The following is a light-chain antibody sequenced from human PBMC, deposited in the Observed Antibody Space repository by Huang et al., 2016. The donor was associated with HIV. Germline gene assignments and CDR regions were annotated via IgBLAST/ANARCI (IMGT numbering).Light chain of an antibody. CDR1: QTISNY. Sequence: DIQMTQSPSSLSASVGDRVTITCRASQTISNYLSWYQQKPGKAPKLLIYAAYTLQSGVPERFSGSGYGTDFTLTISSLQPEDFATYYCQQSYSTPLFGGGTKVETK. CDR3: QQSYSTPL. V-gene: IGKV1-39*01. J-gene: IGKJ4*01. CDR2: AAY.